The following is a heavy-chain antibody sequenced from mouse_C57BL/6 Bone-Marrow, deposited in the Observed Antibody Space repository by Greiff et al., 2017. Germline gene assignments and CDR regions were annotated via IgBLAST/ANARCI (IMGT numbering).Heavy chain of an antibody. CDR3: ARTRIYYDCEWVCWFAY. CDR1: GYTFTSYD. D-gene: IGHD2-4*01. Sequence: VQLVEPGPELVKPGASVKLSCKASGYTFTSYDINWVKQRPGQGLEWIGWINPSDGSTKYNEKFKGKATLTVDTSSSTAYMELHSLTSEDSAVYFCARTRIYYDCEWVCWFAYWGQGTLVTVSA. V-gene: IGHV1-85*01. J-gene: IGHJ3*01. CDR2: INPSDGST.